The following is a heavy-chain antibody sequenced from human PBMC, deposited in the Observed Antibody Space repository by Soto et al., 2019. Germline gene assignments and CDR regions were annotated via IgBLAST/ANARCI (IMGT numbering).Heavy chain of an antibody. Sequence: PSETLSLTCAVSGYSIRNGYYWGWIRQPPGKGLEWIGSMYHIGIAYYNPSLQSRVAISIDTSKNQFSLKLISVTAADTAVYYCARDYEYYYDNSADYSRPFDFWGQGILVTVSS. CDR3: ARDYEYYYDNSADYSRPFDF. D-gene: IGHD3-22*01. CDR2: MYHIGIA. V-gene: IGHV4-38-2*02. J-gene: IGHJ4*02. CDR1: GYSIRNGYY.